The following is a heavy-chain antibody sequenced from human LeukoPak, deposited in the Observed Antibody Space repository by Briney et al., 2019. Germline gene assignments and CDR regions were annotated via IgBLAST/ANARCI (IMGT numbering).Heavy chain of an antibody. CDR3: ARVRYGNYFDY. D-gene: IGHD3-16*02. V-gene: IGHV3-7*04. CDR2: IKPDRTEK. J-gene: IGHJ4*02. CDR1: GFTFTDSW. Sequence: GGSLRLSCAASGFTFTDSWMSWVRQPPGKGLEWVVNIKPDRTEKYYVDSLKGRFTVSRDNAKNSLYLQMSSLRAEDTAVYYCARVRYGNYFDYWGQGTLVTVSS.